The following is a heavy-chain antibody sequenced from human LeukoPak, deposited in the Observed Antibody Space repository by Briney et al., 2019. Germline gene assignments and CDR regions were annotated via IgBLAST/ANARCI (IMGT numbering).Heavy chain of an antibody. D-gene: IGHD5-18*01. CDR1: GFSFSDYE. CDR2: IDISGNTI. Sequence: GGSLRLSCAASGFSFSDYEMNWVRQAPGKGLEWLSHIDISGNTIHYADSVEGRFTISRDNAKNSLYLQMNSLRAEDTAVYYCARAGEYSYGYRFGDDYWGQGTLVTVSS. V-gene: IGHV3-48*03. J-gene: IGHJ4*02. CDR3: ARAGEYSYGYRFGDDY.